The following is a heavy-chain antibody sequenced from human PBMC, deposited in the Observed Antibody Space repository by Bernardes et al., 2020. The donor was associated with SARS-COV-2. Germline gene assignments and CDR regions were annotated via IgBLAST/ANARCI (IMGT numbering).Heavy chain of an antibody. CDR1: GFTLSRYA. D-gene: IGHD3-3*01. V-gene: IGHV3-23*01. CDR2: ISCSGGST. CDR3: AKGGVVIMVYFDY. Sequence: GFLRPSCSASGFTLSRYAMSLVRQAPGKGLELVSAISCSGGSTYYADSVKGRFTISRDNSKNTLYLQMNSLRAEDTAVYYCAKGGVVIMVYFDYWGQGTLVTVSS. J-gene: IGHJ4*02.